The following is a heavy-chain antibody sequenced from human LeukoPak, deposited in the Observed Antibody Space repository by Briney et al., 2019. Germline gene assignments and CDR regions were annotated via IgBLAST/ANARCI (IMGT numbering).Heavy chain of an antibody. CDR3: AKGNVVGAKPYYFDY. V-gene: IGHV3-30*18. CDR1: GFSFSSYG. D-gene: IGHD2-15*01. J-gene: IGHJ4*02. CDR2: ISYDGSNK. Sequence: PGRSLRLSCAASGFSFSSYGMHWVRQAPGKGLEWVALISYDGSNKYYADSVKGRFTISRDNSKNTLYLQMNSLRAEDTAVYYCAKGNVVGAKPYYFDYWGQGTLVTVSS.